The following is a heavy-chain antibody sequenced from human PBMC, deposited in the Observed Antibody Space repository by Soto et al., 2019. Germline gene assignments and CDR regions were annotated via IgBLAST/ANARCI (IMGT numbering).Heavy chain of an antibody. D-gene: IGHD3-22*01. CDR1: GFTISSSS. J-gene: IGHJ6*02. CDR3: AGYYYDSSGYDGMDV. V-gene: IGHV3-48*02. CDR2: ISYSSTT. Sequence: GGSLRLSCAASGFTISSSSMNWVRQAPGRGLEWVSYISYSSTTRYADSVKGRFTVSRDTAKNSLYLQMNGLRDEDRAVYYCAGYYYDSSGYDGMDVWGQGTTVTVSS.